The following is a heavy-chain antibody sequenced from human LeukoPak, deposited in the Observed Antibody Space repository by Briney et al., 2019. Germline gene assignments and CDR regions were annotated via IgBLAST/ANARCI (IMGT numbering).Heavy chain of an antibody. V-gene: IGHV3-21*01. D-gene: IGHD3-10*01. CDR3: ARGPPRLLWFGELLFRDSFDY. CDR2: ISSSSSYI. Sequence: GGSLRLSCAASGFTFSTYTMNWVRQAPGKGLEWVSSISSSSSYIYYADSVKGRFTISRDNARKSLYLQMNTLRAEDTAVYYCARGPPRLLWFGELLFRDSFDYWGQGTLVTVSS. CDR1: GFTFSTYT. J-gene: IGHJ4*02.